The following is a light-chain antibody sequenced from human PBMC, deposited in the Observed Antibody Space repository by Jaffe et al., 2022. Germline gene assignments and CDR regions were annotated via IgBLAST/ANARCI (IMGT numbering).Light chain of an antibody. V-gene: IGLV6-57*01. J-gene: IGLJ3*02. Sequence: NVMLTQPHSVSESPGKTVVISCTRSSGSVASNYVQWYQQRPGSSPTTVIYEDDQRPSGVPDRFSGSIDISSNSASLTISGLKTEDEADYYCQSYDNIIPTWLFGGGTKLTVL. CDR1: SGSVASNY. CDR2: EDD. CDR3: QSYDNIIPTWL.